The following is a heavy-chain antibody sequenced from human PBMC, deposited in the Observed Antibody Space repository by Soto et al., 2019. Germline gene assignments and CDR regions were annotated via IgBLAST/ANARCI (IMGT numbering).Heavy chain of an antibody. D-gene: IGHD1-26*01. CDR2: IYNSGNT. J-gene: IGHJ4*02. V-gene: IGHV4-30-4*01. Sequence: QVQLQESGPGLVEPSQTLSLTCTVSGGSISSGGYDWSWIRQPPGKDLEWIGHIYNSGNTYSNPSLKRRVTISVDPSKNQSSLKLSSVTAADTAVYYCARGPSGDKVDYWGQGTLVTVSS. CDR1: GGSISSGGYD. CDR3: ARGPSGDKVDY.